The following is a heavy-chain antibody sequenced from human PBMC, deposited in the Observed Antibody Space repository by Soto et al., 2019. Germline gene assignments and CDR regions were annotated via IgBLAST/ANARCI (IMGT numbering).Heavy chain of an antibody. D-gene: IGHD2-15*01. CDR2: ISAYNGNT. Sequence: GASVKVSCKASGYTFTSYGISWVRQAPGQGLEWMGWISAYNGNTNYAQKLQGRVTMTTDTSTSTAYMELRSLRSDDTAVYYCARDDLGYCSGGSCFIPDYWGQGTLVTVSS. CDR1: GYTFTSYG. V-gene: IGHV1-18*01. J-gene: IGHJ4*02. CDR3: ARDDLGYCSGGSCFIPDY.